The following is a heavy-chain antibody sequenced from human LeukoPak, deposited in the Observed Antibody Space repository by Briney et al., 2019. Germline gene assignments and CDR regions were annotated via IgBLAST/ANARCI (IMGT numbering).Heavy chain of an antibody. V-gene: IGHV3-30*02. CDR3: ARDVGIPYGSGFDY. D-gene: IGHD3-10*01. CDR1: GFTFSSYG. Sequence: PGGSLRLSCAASGFTFSSYGMHWVRQAPGKGLEWVAFIRYDGSNKYYADSVKGRFTISRDNAKNSLYLQMNSLRVEDTAVYYCARDVGIPYGSGFDYWGQGTLVTVPS. CDR2: IRYDGSNK. J-gene: IGHJ4*02.